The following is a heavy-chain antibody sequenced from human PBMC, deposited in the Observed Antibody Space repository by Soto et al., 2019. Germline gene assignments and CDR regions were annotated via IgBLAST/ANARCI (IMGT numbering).Heavy chain of an antibody. D-gene: IGHD4-17*01. Sequence: SETLSLTCTVSGGSISSYYWSWIRQPPGKGLEWIGYIYYSGSTNYNPSLKSRVTISVDTSKNQFSLKLSSVTAADTAVYYCAGGDYGDYDFEYWGQGTLVTVSS. CDR2: IYYSGST. J-gene: IGHJ4*02. V-gene: IGHV4-59*01. CDR1: GGSISSYY. CDR3: AGGDYGDYDFEY.